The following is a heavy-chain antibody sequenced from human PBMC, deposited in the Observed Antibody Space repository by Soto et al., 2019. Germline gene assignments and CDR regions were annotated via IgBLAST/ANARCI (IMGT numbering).Heavy chain of an antibody. J-gene: IGHJ4*02. CDR3: ATRGGGTYYYDSSGYYYEYYFDY. V-gene: IGHV1-69*19. CDR1: GGTFSSYA. D-gene: IGHD3-22*01. CDR2: IIPIFGTA. Sequence: QVQLVQSGAEVKKPGSSVKVSCKASGGTFSSYAISWVRQAPGQGLEWMGGIIPIFGTANYAQKFQGRVTIAADESKSTAYMGVRSLRSEERAVYYCATRGGGTYYYDSSGYYYEYYFDYWGQGTLVTVSS.